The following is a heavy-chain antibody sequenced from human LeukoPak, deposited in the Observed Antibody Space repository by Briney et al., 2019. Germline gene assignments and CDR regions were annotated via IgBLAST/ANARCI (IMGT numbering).Heavy chain of an antibody. CDR3: ARGSSIRITILY. D-gene: IGHD3-3*01. J-gene: IGHJ4*02. CDR2: ISYDGSNK. Sequence: GGSLRLSCAASGFTFSSYAMHWVRQAPGKGLEWVAVISYDGSNKYYADSVKGRFTISRDNSKNTLYLQMNSLRAEDTAVYYCARGSSIRITILYWGQGTLVTVSS. V-gene: IGHV3-30-3*01. CDR1: GFTFSSYA.